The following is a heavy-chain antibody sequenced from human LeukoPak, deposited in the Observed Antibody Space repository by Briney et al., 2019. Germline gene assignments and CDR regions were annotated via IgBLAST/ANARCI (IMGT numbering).Heavy chain of an antibody. CDR1: GYTFTIYD. J-gene: IGHJ4*02. V-gene: IGHV1-8*03. Sequence: GASVKVSCKASGYTFTIYDINWVRQATGQGLEWMGWMNPNSGNTGYAQKFQGRVTITRNTSISTAYMELSSLRSEDTAMYYCARGPSDYSDSFDYWGQGTLVTVSS. D-gene: IGHD3-22*01. CDR2: MNPNSGNT. CDR3: ARGPSDYSDSFDY.